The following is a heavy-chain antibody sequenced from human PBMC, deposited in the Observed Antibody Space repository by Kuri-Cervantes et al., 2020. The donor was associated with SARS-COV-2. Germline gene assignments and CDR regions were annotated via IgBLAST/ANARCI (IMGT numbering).Heavy chain of an antibody. CDR3: ASLLLWQQFAH. J-gene: IGHJ4*02. CDR2: INPNSGGT. CDR1: GYTLTGYY. D-gene: IGHD5-24*01. Sequence: ASVKVSCKASGYTLTGYYMHWVRQAPGQGLEWMGWINPNSGGTNYAQKFQGWVTMTRDTSISTVYMELSRLRSDDTAVYYCASLLLWQQFAHWGQGILVTVSS. V-gene: IGHV1-2*04.